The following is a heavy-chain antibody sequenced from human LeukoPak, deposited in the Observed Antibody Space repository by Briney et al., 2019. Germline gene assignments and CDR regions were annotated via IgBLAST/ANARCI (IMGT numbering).Heavy chain of an antibody. J-gene: IGHJ3*01. CDR2: ISSSGSTI. CDR3: ARDLRFGVVTREN. CDR1: GFTFSDYY. D-gene: IGHD3-3*01. Sequence: SGGSLRLSCAASGFTFSDYYMSWIRQAPGKGLEWVSYISSSGSTIYYADSVKGRFTISRDNAKNSLYLQMNSLRAEDTAVYYCARDLRFGVVTRENWGQGTMVTVSS. V-gene: IGHV3-11*04.